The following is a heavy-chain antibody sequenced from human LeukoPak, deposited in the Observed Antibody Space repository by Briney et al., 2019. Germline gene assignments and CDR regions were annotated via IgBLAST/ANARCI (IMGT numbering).Heavy chain of an antibody. J-gene: IGHJ5*02. CDR2: INHSGST. V-gene: IGHV4-34*01. CDR3: ARGIVLLWFGDPQRGWFDP. Sequence: PSETLSLTCAVYGGSFSGYYWSWIRQPPGKGLEWIGEINHSGSTNYNPSLKSRVTISVDTSKNQFSLKLSSVTAADTAVYYCARGIVLLWFGDPQRGWFDPWGQGTLVTVSS. CDR1: GGSFSGYY. D-gene: IGHD3-10*01.